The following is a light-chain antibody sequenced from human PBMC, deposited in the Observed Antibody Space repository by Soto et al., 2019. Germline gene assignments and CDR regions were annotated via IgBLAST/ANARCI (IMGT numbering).Light chain of an antibody. CDR2: EVS. J-gene: IGLJ1*01. CDR1: SSDVGAYNS. Sequence: QSVLTQPPSAPGPPGQSVTISCTGTSSDVGAYNSVSWYQQHPGKVPKVMIYEVSKRPSGVPDRFSGSKSGNTASLTVSGLQPEDEADYYCSSFAGSKYVFGTGTKVTVL. CDR3: SSFAGSKYV. V-gene: IGLV2-8*01.